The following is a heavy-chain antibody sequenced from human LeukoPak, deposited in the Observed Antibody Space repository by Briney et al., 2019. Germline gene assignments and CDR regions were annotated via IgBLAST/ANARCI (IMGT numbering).Heavy chain of an antibody. CDR2: ISGSGGST. J-gene: IGHJ5*02. D-gene: IGHD3-10*01. V-gene: IGHV3-23*01. CDR1: GFTFSSYA. CDR3: AKDRYGSGNNWFDP. Sequence: GGSLRLSCAASGFTFSSYAMSWVRQAPGKGLEWVSGISGSGGSTYYADSVKGRFTISRDNFKNTLYLQMNSLRAEDTAVYYCAKDRYGSGNNWFDPWGQGTLVTVSS.